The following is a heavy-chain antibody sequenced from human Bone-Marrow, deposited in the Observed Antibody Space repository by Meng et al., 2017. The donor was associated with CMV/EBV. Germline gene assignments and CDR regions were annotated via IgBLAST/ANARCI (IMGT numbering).Heavy chain of an antibody. Sequence: SETLSLTCTVSGGSISSSSYYWGWIRQPPGKGLEWIGSIYYSGSTYYNPSLKSRVTISVDTSKNQFSLKLSSVTAADTAVYYCASDRLGIQFDYWGQGPLVTFYS. J-gene: IGHJ4*02. D-gene: IGHD6-13*01. CDR3: ASDRLGIQFDY. CDR1: GGSISSSSYY. CDR2: IYYSGST. V-gene: IGHV4-39*07.